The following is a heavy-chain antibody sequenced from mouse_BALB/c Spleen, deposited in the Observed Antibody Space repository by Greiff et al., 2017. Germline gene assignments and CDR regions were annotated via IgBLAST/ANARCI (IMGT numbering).Heavy chain of an antibody. CDR3: TRPDYYGSSYWFAY. Sequence: QVQLKESGAELVKPGASVKLSCKASGYTFTSYYMYWVKQRPGQGLEWIGEINPSNGGTNFNEKFKSKATLTVDKSSSTAYMQLSSLTSEDSAVYYCTRPDYYGSSYWFAYWGQGTLVTVSA. J-gene: IGHJ3*01. CDR1: GYTFTSYY. V-gene: IGHV1S81*02. D-gene: IGHD1-1*01. CDR2: INPSNGGT.